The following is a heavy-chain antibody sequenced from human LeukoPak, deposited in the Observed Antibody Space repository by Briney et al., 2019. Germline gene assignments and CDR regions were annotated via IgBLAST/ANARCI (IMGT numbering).Heavy chain of an antibody. V-gene: IGHV4-59*01. D-gene: IGHD1-26*01. CDR2: IYYSGST. CDR1: GGSIRSYY. Sequence: SETLSLTCTVSGGSIRSYYWSWIRQPPGKGLEWIGYIYYSGSTNYNPSLKSRVTISVDTSKNQFSLKLSSVTAADTAVYYCASGSYSFYYFDDWGQGTLVTVSS. CDR3: ASGSYSFYYFDD. J-gene: IGHJ4*02.